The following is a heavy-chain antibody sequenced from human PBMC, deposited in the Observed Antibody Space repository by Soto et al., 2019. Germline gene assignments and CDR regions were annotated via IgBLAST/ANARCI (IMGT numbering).Heavy chain of an antibody. D-gene: IGHD6-6*01. J-gene: IGHJ4*02. Sequence: QVQLVQSGAEVKKPGASVKVSCKASGYTFTSYGISWERQAPGQGLEWMGWISAYNGNTNYAQKLQGRGTMTTDTSTSTAYMELRSLRSDDTAVYYCARDVRAARPEYYFDYWGQGTLVTVSS. CDR3: ARDVRAARPEYYFDY. CDR1: GYTFTSYG. V-gene: IGHV1-18*01. CDR2: ISAYNGNT.